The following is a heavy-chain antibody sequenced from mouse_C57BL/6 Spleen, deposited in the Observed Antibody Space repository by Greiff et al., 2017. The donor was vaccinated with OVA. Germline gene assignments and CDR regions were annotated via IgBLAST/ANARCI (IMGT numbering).Heavy chain of an antibody. Sequence: QVQLQQPGAELVKPGASVKLSCKASGYTFTSYWMQWVKQRPGQGLEWIGEIDPSDSYTNYNQKFKGKATFTVDTSSSTAYMQLSSLTSEDAAVDYCARVGEKTGMYYFDYWGQGTTLTVSS. D-gene: IGHD4-1*01. CDR3: ARVGEKTGMYYFDY. V-gene: IGHV1-50*01. CDR2: IDPSDSYT. CDR1: GYTFTSYW. J-gene: IGHJ2*01.